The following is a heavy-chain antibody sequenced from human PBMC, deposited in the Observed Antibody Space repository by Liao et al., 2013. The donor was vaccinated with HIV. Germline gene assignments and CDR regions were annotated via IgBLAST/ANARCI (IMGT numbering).Heavy chain of an antibody. CDR2: IIHSGSA. J-gene: IGHJ2*01. Sequence: QLQLQESGPGLVRPSETLSLTCTVSGGSISSSSYYWGWIRQPPGKGLEWIGEIIHSGSANYNPSLRDRVTISVDTSKNQFSLKLRSVTAADTAMYYCAREVGDYWYFDLWGRGTLVTVSS. CDR3: AREVGDYWYFDL. V-gene: IGHV4-39*07. CDR1: GGSISSSSYY. D-gene: IGHD3-3*01.